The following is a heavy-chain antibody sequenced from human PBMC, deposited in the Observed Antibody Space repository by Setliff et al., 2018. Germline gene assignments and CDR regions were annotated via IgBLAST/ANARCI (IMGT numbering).Heavy chain of an antibody. V-gene: IGHV1-69*05. Sequence: SVKVSCKASGGTFSSYGIAWVRQAPGRGLEWMGGIMAIFGPANYAQMFQGRVTITTDESTSTSYMELSSLRSEDTALYYCARRDQAGFFDYWGQGTLVTVSS. CDR2: IMAIFGPA. CDR3: ARRDQAGFFDY. CDR1: GGTFSSYG. J-gene: IGHJ4*02. D-gene: IGHD2-2*01.